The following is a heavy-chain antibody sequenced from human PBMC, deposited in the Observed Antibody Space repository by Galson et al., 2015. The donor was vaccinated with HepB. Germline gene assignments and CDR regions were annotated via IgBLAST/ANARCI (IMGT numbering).Heavy chain of an antibody. J-gene: IGHJ4*02. CDR1: SGPISSSDYY. CDR2: IYYGGIT. V-gene: IGHV4-39*07. Sequence: SETLSLTCTVSSGPISSSDYYWGWVRQPPGRGLEWIGNIYYGGITSYNPSLKSRVTISVDTSKKQFSLKLTSVTAADTSVYYGARGAWGDGDEGFYFDYGGQGTLVTVSS. D-gene: IGHD4-17*01. CDR3: ARGAWGDGDEGFYFDY.